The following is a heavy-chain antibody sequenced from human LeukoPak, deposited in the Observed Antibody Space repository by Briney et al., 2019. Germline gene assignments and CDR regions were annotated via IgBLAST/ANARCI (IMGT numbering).Heavy chain of an antibody. CDR2: IIPIFGTA. V-gene: IGHV1-69*06. CDR1: GGTFSSYA. CDR3: VRDWGYESSGYWQKYFDS. Sequence: SVKVSCKASGGTFSSYAISWVRQAPGQGLEWMGGIIPIFGTANYAQKFQGRVTITADKSTSTAYMELSSLRAEDTAVYYCVRDWGYESSGYWQKYFDSWGQGTLVTVSS. D-gene: IGHD3-22*01. J-gene: IGHJ4*02.